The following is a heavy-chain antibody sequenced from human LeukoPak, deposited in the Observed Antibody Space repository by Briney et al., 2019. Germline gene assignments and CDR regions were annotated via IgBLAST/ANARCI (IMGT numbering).Heavy chain of an antibody. J-gene: IGHJ4*02. CDR2: ISHDGSNT. V-gene: IGHV3-30*18. CDR3: AKATVDY. CDR1: GFTFSRSA. Sequence: GGSLRLSCAASGFTFSRSAVHWVRQAPGKGLEWVAVISHDGSNTDYTDSVKGRFTISRDNSKNTLYLQMNSLRAEDTAVYYCAKATVDYWGQGTLVTVSS. D-gene: IGHD4-17*01.